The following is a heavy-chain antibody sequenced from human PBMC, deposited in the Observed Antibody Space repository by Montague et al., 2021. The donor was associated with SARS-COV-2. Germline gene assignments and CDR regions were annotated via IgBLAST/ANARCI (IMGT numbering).Heavy chain of an antibody. CDR1: GGSISSGSYY. CDR2: IYTSGTT. V-gene: IGHV4-61*02. CDR3: ARAHSGSWAHLDN. D-gene: IGHD5-12*01. Sequence: TLSLTCTVSGGSISSGSYYWSWIQQPAGKGLEWIGRIYTSGTTDYSFSLKSRVTISVGTSKNQFSLKLTSVTAADTAVYYCARAHSGSWAHLDNWGQGSLVTVSS. J-gene: IGHJ4*02.